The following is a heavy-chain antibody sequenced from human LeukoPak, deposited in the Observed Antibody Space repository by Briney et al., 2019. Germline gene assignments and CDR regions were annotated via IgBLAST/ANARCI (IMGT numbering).Heavy chain of an antibody. CDR2: ISSTSNTI. J-gene: IGHJ5*02. CDR3: ATDSAP. D-gene: IGHD6-25*01. CDR1: GFTFSSYS. Sequence: GGSPRLSCAASGFTFSSYSMNWVRQAPGKGLEWVSYISSTSNTIYYVDSVRGRFTISRDNAKNSLYLQMNSLRDEDTAVYYCATDSAPWGQGTLVTVSS. V-gene: IGHV3-48*02.